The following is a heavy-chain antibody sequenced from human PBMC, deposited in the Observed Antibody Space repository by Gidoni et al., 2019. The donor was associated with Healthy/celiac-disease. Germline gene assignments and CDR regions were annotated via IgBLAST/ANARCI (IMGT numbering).Heavy chain of an antibody. V-gene: IGHV3-23*01. J-gene: IGHJ5*02. CDR1: GVTFSSYA. Sequence: EVQRLESGGGLGQPGGSLRLSCAAAGVTFSSYAMRWGRQAPGKGREWVSAISVSGCSTYSADSVKGRFTISRDNSKNTLYLQMNSLRAEDTAVYYCAKPNSEIWFDPWGQGTLVTVSS. CDR3: AKPNSEIWFDP. CDR2: ISVSGCST.